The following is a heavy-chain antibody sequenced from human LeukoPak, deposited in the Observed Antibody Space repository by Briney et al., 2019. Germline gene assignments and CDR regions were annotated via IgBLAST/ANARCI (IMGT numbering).Heavy chain of an antibody. CDR3: ARKTYSSGWRVPIDP. CDR1: GGSVSSHTYY. V-gene: IGHV4-39*01. Sequence: SETMSLTCTVSGGSVSSHTYYWGWIRQPPGKGLEWIGSMHYIGSSYYNPSLKSRVTISIDTSKNQFSLNLSSVTAADTAVYYCARKTYSSGWRVPIDPWGRGTLVTVSS. J-gene: IGHJ5*02. D-gene: IGHD6-19*01. CDR2: MHYIGSS.